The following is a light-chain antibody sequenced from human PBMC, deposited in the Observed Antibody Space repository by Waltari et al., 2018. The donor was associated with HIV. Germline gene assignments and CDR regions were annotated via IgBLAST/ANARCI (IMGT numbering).Light chain of an antibody. V-gene: IGKV1-NL1*01. J-gene: IGKJ2*03. CDR2: GAS. CDR3: QQYYNSPLS. CDR1: RDIVSS. Sequence: DIQMTQSPSSLSASVGDRVTLTCRASRDIVSSLAWYQQKPGKPPKLLVYGASKLQSGVPSRFSVSGSGTTYTLIIGCLQADDFATYFCQQYYNSPLSFGQGTKVEMK.